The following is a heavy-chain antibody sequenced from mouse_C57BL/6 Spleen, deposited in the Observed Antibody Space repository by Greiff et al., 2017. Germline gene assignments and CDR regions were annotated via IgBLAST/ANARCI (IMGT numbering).Heavy chain of an antibody. D-gene: IGHD5-1-1*01. J-gene: IGHJ3*01. CDR3: ARENSYPFAY. CDR2: INPNNGGT. V-gene: IGHV1-26*01. CDR1: GYTFTDYY. Sequence: VQLQQSGPELVKPGASVKISCKASGYTFTDYYMNWVKQSHGTSLEWIGDINPNNGGTSYNQKFKGKATVTVDKSSSTAYMELRSLTSEDSAVYYCARENSYPFAYWGQGTLGTVSA.